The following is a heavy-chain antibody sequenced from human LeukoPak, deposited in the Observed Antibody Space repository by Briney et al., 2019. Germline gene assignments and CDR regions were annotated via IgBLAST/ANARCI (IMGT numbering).Heavy chain of an antibody. CDR2: ISSSSSTI. V-gene: IGHV3-48*02. J-gene: IGHJ4*02. Sequence: GGSLRLSCAASGFSFSTYTMNWVRQAPGKGLDWVSYISSSSSTIYYADSVKGRFTISRDDANNSLYLQMNSLRDEDTAVYYCARARRYRSSWYHDYWGQGSLVTVSS. CDR1: GFSFSTYT. D-gene: IGHD6-13*01. CDR3: ARARRYRSSWYHDY.